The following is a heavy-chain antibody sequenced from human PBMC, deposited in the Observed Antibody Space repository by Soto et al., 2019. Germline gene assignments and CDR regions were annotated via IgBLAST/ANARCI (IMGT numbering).Heavy chain of an antibody. D-gene: IGHD7-27*01. Sequence: SETLSLTCTVSGGSISSYYWSWIRQPPGKGLEWIGYIYYSGSTNYNPSLKSRVTISVDTSKNQFSLKLSSVTAADTAVYYCARAPPPGEFDYWGQGTLVTVSS. CDR3: ARAPPPGEFDY. J-gene: IGHJ4*02. V-gene: IGHV4-59*01. CDR1: GGSISSYY. CDR2: IYYSGST.